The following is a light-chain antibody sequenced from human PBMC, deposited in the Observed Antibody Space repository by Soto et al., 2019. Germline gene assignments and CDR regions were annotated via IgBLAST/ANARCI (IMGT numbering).Light chain of an antibody. CDR3: QTWGTGIQV. Sequence: QPVLTQSPSASASLGASVKLTCTLSSGHSSYAIAWHQQQPEKGPRYLMKLTSDGSHYKGGGIPDRFSGSSSGAERYLTISSLQSEDEADCDCQTWGTGIQVFGTGTKVTVL. CDR2: LTSDGSH. V-gene: IGLV4-69*01. J-gene: IGLJ1*01. CDR1: SGHSSYA.